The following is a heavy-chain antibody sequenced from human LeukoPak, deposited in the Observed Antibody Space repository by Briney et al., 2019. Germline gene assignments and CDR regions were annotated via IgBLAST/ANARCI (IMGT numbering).Heavy chain of an antibody. CDR3: ARELGYCSGGSCLLSPDY. Sequence: SETLSLTCTVSGGSISSYYWSWIRQPPGKGLEWIGYIYYSGSTNYNPSLKSRVTISVDTSKNQFSLKLSSVTAADTAVYYCARELGYCSGGSCLLSPDYWGQGTLVTVSS. J-gene: IGHJ4*02. D-gene: IGHD2-15*01. V-gene: IGHV4-59*12. CDR1: GGSISSYY. CDR2: IYYSGST.